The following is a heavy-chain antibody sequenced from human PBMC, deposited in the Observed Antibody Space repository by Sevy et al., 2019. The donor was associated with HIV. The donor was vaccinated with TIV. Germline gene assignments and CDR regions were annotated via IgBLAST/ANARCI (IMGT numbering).Heavy chain of an antibody. J-gene: IGHJ3*02. CDR3: ASDSSQGTDIFDI. CDR1: GFTFSGYA. Sequence: GGSLRLSCAASGFTFSGYAMHWVRQAPDKGLGWVAIIYSDGSNKYYADSVKGRFTISRDISKNKLYLRMDRLRTEDTSVYYCASDSSQGTDIFDIWGQGTMVTVSS. D-gene: IGHD2-21*02. CDR2: IYSDGSNK. V-gene: IGHV3-30-3*01.